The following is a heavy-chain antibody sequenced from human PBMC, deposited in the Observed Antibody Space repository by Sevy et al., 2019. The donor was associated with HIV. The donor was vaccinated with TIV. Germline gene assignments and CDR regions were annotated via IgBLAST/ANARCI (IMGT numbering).Heavy chain of an antibody. D-gene: IGHD3-22*01. CDR1: DGSITSSSYY. CDR2: IYYRGNS. V-gene: IGHV4-39*01. CDR3: VRHARSYYHDSDGRPGSAFYYYYGVDV. J-gene: IGHJ6*02. Sequence: SETLSLTCTVSDGSITSSSYYWGWSRQPPGKGLEWVGSIYYRGNSYYNPSLKSRLTVSVDTTKSQFSLNLRSVTAADTAVYYCVRHARSYYHDSDGRPGSAFYYYYGVDVWGQGTTVTVSS.